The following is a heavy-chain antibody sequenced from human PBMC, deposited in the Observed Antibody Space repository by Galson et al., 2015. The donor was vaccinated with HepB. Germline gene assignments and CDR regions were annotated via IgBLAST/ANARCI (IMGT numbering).Heavy chain of an antibody. CDR2: VSANNGNT. Sequence: SVKVSCKASGYTFTSYGISWVRRAPGQGLEWMGWVSANNGNTNYAQKFQGRVTMTTDTSTTTAYMELRSLRSDDTAVYYCACIFPKGDYYGMDVWGQGTTVTVSS. D-gene: IGHD3-9*01. CDR3: ACIFPKGDYYGMDV. CDR1: GYTFTSYG. J-gene: IGHJ6*02. V-gene: IGHV1-18*01.